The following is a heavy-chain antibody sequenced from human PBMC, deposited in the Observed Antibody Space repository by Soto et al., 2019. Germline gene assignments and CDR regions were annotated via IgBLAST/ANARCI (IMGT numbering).Heavy chain of an antibody. J-gene: IGHJ6*02. Sequence: ASVKISCKASGYTFTGYYMHWVRQAPGQGPEWMGWINPNSGGTNYAQKFQGRVTMTRDTSISTAYMELSRLRSDDTAVYYCAREDGVVTGYGLDVWGQGTTVTVSS. CDR1: GYTFTGYY. CDR3: AREDGVVTGYGLDV. D-gene: IGHD3-3*01. V-gene: IGHV1-2*02. CDR2: INPNSGGT.